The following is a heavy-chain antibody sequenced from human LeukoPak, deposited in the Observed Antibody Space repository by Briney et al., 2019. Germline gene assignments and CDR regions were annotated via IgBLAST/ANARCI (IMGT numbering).Heavy chain of an antibody. CDR3: ARGWGVVPAAYNY. V-gene: IGHV4-34*01. CDR2: INHSGST. D-gene: IGHD2-2*01. J-gene: IGHJ4*02. Sequence: PSETLSLTCAVYGGSFSGYYWSWIRQPPGKGLEWIWEINHSGSTNYNPSLKSRVTISVDTSKNQFSLKLSSVTAADTAVYYCARGWGVVPAAYNYWGQGTLVTVSS. CDR1: GGSFSGYY.